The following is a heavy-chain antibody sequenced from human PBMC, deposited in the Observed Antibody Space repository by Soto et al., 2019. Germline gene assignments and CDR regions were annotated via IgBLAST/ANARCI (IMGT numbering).Heavy chain of an antibody. V-gene: IGHV3-23*01. CDR1: GLTFRSFA. Sequence: QVSESGGGLGQPGGSLRLSCTVSGLTFRSFAMSWVRQAPGKGLEWVSTISGSGAGTYYADSVKGRFTISRDNSKNTLYLQVNSLRAEDRAVYYCAINKGLRLENYCFDYWGQGTLVTVYS. J-gene: IGHJ4*02. D-gene: IGHD3-16*01. CDR3: AINKGLRLENYCFDY. CDR2: ISGSGAGT.